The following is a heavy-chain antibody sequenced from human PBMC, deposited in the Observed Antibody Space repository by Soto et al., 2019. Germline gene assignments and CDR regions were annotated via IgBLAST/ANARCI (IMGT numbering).Heavy chain of an antibody. CDR1: GFTFSSFA. CDR2: IRGSGGST. CDR3: AKNQGIELVPLATVDWFDY. V-gene: IGHV3-23*01. Sequence: PGGSLRLSCAASGFTFSSFAMRWVRQAPGKGLEWVPEIRGSGGSTYYADSVKGRFTISRDNSKNTLYLQMNRLRAEDTAVYHCAKNQGIELVPLATVDWFDYWGQGSVVTVSS. J-gene: IGHJ5*01. D-gene: IGHD2-2*01.